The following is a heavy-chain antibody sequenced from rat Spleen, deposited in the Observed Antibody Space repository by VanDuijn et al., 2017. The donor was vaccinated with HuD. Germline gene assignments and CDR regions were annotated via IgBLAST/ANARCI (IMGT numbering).Heavy chain of an antibody. Sequence: EVQLVESGGGLVQPGGSLKFSCAASGFTFSDYYMAWVRQAPTKGLEWVASISYDGGSTYYRDSVKGRFTISRDNAKSTLYLQMDSLRSEDTATYYCSRGGLYGNFFDYCGQGVMVTVSS. CDR1: GFTFSDYY. CDR3: SRGGLYGNFFDY. CDR2: ISYDGGST. D-gene: IGHD1-11*01. J-gene: IGHJ2*01. V-gene: IGHV5-20*01.